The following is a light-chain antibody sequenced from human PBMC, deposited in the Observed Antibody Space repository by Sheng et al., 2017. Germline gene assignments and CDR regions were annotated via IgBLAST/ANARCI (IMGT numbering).Light chain of an antibody. CDR1: QSVSRF. J-gene: IGKJ2*01. CDR3: QHRRT. V-gene: IGKV3-11*01. Sequence: EVVLTQSPATLSLSPGERATLSCRASQSVSRFLAWYQQKPGRAPRLLIYAASNRATGIPDRFSGSGSGTDFTLTINSLEPEDFAVYYCQHRRTFGQGTKLEI. CDR2: AAS.